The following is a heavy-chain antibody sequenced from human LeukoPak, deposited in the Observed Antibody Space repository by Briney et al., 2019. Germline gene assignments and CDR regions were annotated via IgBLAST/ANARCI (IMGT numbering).Heavy chain of an antibody. CDR3: AGDRYDFNAFNI. J-gene: IGHJ3*02. CDR2: IYTTGSP. CDR1: GGSISSGSYY. D-gene: IGHD5-12*01. Sequence: SETLSLTCTVSGGSISSGSYYWNWIRQPAGKELEWIGRIYTTGSPNYSPSLKSRVTISMDTSKNQFSLKLTSVPAADTAVYYCAGDRYDFNAFNIWGQGTMVTVSS. V-gene: IGHV4-61*02.